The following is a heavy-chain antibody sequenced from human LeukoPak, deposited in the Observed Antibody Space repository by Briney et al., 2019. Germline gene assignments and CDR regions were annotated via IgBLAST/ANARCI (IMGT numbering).Heavy chain of an antibody. Sequence: PGGSLRLSCAASGFTFSNYAMNWVRQAPGKGLEWVSAISGSGGSTYYADSVKGRFTISRDNSKNTLYLQMNSLRAEDTAVYYCASSTVTRGYYFDYWGQGTLVTVSS. CDR3: ASSTVTRGYYFDY. CDR2: ISGSGGST. CDR1: GFTFSNYA. D-gene: IGHD4-11*01. V-gene: IGHV3-23*01. J-gene: IGHJ4*02.